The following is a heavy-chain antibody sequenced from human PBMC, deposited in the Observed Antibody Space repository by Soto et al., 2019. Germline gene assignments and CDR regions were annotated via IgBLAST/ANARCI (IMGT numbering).Heavy chain of an antibody. CDR3: TTPGYSSTILGGY. Sequence: ELQVVESGGGLVKPGGSLRLSCTASGFTFINAWMSWVRQAPGKGLGWVGRIKSKADGGTTDYAAPVKGRFTISRDDSKNTLFLQMNSLKTEDTAVYYCTTPGYSSTILGGYWGQGTVVTVS. V-gene: IGHV3-15*01. J-gene: IGHJ4*02. D-gene: IGHD6-13*01. CDR2: IKSKADGGTT. CDR1: GFTFINAW.